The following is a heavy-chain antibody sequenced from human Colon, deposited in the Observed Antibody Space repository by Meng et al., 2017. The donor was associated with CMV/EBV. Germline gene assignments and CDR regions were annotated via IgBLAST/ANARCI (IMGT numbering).Heavy chain of an antibody. D-gene: IGHD5-12*01. CDR3: ARERGGNLVATRLDFDL. CDR1: GFTFSTHS. CDR2: ISSVGTYI. J-gene: IGHJ2*01. V-gene: IGHV3-21*01. Sequence: GESLKISCAASGFTFSTHSMNWVRLAPGRGLEWVSSISSVGTYISYADSAKGRFTISRDNANNALYLQINGLRADDTAVYYCARERGGNLVATRLDFDLWGRGTLVTVSS.